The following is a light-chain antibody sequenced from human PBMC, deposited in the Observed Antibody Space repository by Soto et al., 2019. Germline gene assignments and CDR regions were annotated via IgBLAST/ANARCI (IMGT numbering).Light chain of an antibody. CDR2: EGT. Sequence: QSALTQPASVSGSPGQSITISCTGTSSDVGTYNLVSWYQQHPVKAPKLIIYEGTKRPSGVSDRFSGSKSGNTASLTISGVQAEDEAHYYCCSYAGSSTFVVFGGGTQLTVL. V-gene: IGLV2-23*03. J-gene: IGLJ2*01. CDR1: SSDVGTYNL. CDR3: CSYAGSSTFVV.